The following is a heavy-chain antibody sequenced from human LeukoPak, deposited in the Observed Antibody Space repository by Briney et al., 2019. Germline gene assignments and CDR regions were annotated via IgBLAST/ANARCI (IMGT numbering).Heavy chain of an antibody. V-gene: IGHV3-23*01. CDR3: AKEIGRDDYNRCDY. CDR1: GFTLSSDA. J-gene: IGHJ4*02. Sequence: PGGSLRLSCAAAGFTLSSDAMNWVRQTPGGGLGWVSGMSASGGTTYADSVKGRFTISRDTYKNTLYLQMDALRAEDTAIYFCAKEIGRDDYNRCDYWGQGTPVTVSS. CDR2: MSASGGTT. D-gene: IGHD5-24*01.